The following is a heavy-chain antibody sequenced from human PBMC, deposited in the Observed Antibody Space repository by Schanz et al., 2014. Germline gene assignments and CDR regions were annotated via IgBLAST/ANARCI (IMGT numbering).Heavy chain of an antibody. CDR2: IWYDGSKK. Sequence: QVQLVESGGGVVQPGRSLRLSCAASGFNISTYGMHWVRQAPGKGLEWVAVIWYDGSKKYYADSVKGRFTISRDSSKNTLDLQMNSLRAEDTAVYYCVGGQNWFGPWGQGTLVTVSS. CDR1: GFNISTYG. V-gene: IGHV3-33*01. J-gene: IGHJ5*02. D-gene: IGHD2-15*01. CDR3: VGGQNWFGP.